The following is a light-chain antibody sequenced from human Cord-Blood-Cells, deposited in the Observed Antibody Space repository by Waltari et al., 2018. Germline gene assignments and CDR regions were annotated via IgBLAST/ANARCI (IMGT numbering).Light chain of an antibody. CDR2: GAS. V-gene: IGKV3-20*01. CDR1: QSVSSSY. J-gene: IGKJ2*01. CDR3: QQYGSSPPT. Sequence: IVLTQSPGTLSLSPGERAILSCRASQSVSSSYLAWYQQKPGQAPRLPNYGASSRATGIPDRFSGSGSGTDFALTISRLEPEDFAVYYCQQYGSSPPTFGQWTKLEIK.